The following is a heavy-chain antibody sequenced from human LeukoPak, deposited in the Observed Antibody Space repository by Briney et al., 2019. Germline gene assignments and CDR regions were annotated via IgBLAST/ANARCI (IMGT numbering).Heavy chain of an antibody. CDR2: ISDSGGST. J-gene: IGHJ4*02. CDR3: ARGLGYCSGDSCSGPGVFDY. D-gene: IGHD2-15*01. V-gene: IGHV3-23*01. Sequence: PGGSLRLSCAASGFTFSSYAMSWVHQPPGKGLEWVSSISDSGGSTLYADSVKGRFSISRDNSKATLYLQMNSLRAEDTAVYYCARGLGYCSGDSCSGPGVFDYWGQGTLVTVSS. CDR1: GFTFSSYA.